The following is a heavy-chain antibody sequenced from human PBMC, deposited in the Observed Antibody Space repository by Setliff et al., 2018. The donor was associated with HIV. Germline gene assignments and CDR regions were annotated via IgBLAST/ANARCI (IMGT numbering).Heavy chain of an antibody. V-gene: IGHV4-34*01. J-gene: IGHJ4*02. CDR3: VRLTRITTAGH. D-gene: IGHD6-13*01. CDR2: INHSGST. CDR1: GGSFSGHY. Sequence: SETLSLTCAVYGGSFSGHYWSWIRQPPGKGLEWIGEINHSGSTNFNPSLRSRVTISLDTSKNQFSLTLSSVTAADTAVYYCVRLTRITTAGHWGQGTLVTVSS.